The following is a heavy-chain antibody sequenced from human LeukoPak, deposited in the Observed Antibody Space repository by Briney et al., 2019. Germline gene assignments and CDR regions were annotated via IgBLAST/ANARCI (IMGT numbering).Heavy chain of an antibody. CDR2: INHSGST. CDR3: ARVAPWYRTLDY. V-gene: IGHV4-34*01. D-gene: IGHD3-16*01. Sequence: SETLSLTCAVYGGSFSGYYWSWIRQPPGKGLEWIGEINHSGSTNYNPSLKSRVTISVDTSKNQFSLKLSSVTAADTAVYYCARVAPWYRTLDYWGQGTLVTVSS. J-gene: IGHJ4*02. CDR1: GGSFSGYY.